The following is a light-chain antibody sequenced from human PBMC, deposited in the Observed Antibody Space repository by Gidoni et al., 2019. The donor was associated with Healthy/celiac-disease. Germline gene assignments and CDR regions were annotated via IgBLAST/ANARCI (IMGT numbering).Light chain of an antibody. CDR2: DAS. CDR3: QQRSNWPRFT. CDR1: QSVSSY. V-gene: IGKV3-11*01. Sequence: EIVLTQSSATLSLSPGERATLSCRASQSVSSYLAWSQQKPGQAPRLLIYDASNRATGIPARFSGSGSGTDFTLTISSLEPEDFAVYYCQQRSNWPRFTFGPGTKVDIK. J-gene: IGKJ3*01.